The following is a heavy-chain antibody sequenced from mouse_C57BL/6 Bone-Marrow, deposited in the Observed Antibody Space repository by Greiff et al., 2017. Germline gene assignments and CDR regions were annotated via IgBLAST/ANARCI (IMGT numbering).Heavy chain of an antibody. D-gene: IGHD1-1*01. CDR1: GYTFTSYW. CDR3: AIENTTVVDYAMVF. Sequence: VKLQQPGAELVKPGASVKLSCKASGYTFTSYWMHWVKQRPGQGLEWIGMIHPNSGSTNYNEKFKSKATLTVDKSSSTAYMQLSSLTSEDSAVYYCAIENTTVVDYAMVFWGQGTSVTVSS. CDR2: IHPNSGST. J-gene: IGHJ4*01. V-gene: IGHV1-64*01.